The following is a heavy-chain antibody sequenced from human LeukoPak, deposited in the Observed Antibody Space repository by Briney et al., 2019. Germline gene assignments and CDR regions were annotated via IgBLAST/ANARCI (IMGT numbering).Heavy chain of an antibody. CDR2: IDNDGSDS. D-gene: IGHD1-14*01. CDR3: ARGGYHHGFDI. V-gene: IGHV3-74*01. Sequence: PGGSLRLSCAASEFTFTNYWMHWVRQAPGEGLVWVSRIDNDGSDSIYADSVKGRFTISRDNAKNTVYLQMHGPRADDTAVYYCARGGYHHGFDIWGQGTMVTVSS. CDR1: EFTFTNYW. J-gene: IGHJ3*02.